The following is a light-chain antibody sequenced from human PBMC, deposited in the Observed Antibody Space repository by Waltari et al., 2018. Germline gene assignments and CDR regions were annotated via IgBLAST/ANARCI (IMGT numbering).Light chain of an antibody. J-gene: IGLJ2*01. CDR3: TSYAGSNIVV. CDR1: GSDLGAYTY. Sequence: QSALTQPPSASGSPGQSVTISCTGTGSDLGAYTYVPWYQQHPGKAPKLMIYEVSKRPSGAPDRFSGSKSGNTASLTVSGLQREDEADYYCTSYAGSNIVVFGGGTKLTVL. V-gene: IGLV2-8*01. CDR2: EVS.